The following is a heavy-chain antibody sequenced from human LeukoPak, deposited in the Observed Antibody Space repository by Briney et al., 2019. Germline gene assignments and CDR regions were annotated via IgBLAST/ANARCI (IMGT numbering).Heavy chain of an antibody. CDR1: GFTFGDYA. Sequence: SGGSLRLSCAASGFTFGDYAMHWVRQAPGKGLEWVSGISWNSGNIGYGDSVKGRFTISRDNAKNSLSLQMNSLTVEDTALYYCANLHGDSRDYWGQGTLVTVSS. CDR3: ANLHGDSRDY. D-gene: IGHD4-17*01. CDR2: ISWNSGNI. V-gene: IGHV3-9*01. J-gene: IGHJ4*02.